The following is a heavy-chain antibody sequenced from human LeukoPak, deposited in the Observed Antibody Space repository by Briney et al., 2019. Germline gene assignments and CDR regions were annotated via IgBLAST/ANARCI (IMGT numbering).Heavy chain of an antibody. CDR2: SYSAGAT. CDR3: ARGASRISWPGIDY. CDR1: GFTVSSNL. D-gene: IGHD3-3*02. V-gene: IGHV3-53*01. J-gene: IGHJ4*02. Sequence: PGGSLRLSCAASGFTVSSNLMTWVRQSPGRGLEWLSSSYSAGATYYADSVKGRFTISRDHSNNSVSLQMTNLRVEDTAMYYCARGASRISWPGIDYWGQGTLVTVSS.